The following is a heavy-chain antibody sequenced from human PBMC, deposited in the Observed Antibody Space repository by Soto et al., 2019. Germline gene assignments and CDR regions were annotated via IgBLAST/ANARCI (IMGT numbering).Heavy chain of an antibody. CDR3: ARGSASGWYGGYYFDY. CDR2: ISSSSSYI. J-gene: IGHJ4*02. D-gene: IGHD6-19*01. CDR1: GFTFSSYS. Sequence: GGSLRLSCSASGFTFSSYSMNWVRQAPGKGLEWVSSISSSSSYIYYADSVKGRFTISRGNAKNSLYLQMNSLRAEDTAVYYCARGSASGWYGGYYFDYWGQGTLVTVSS. V-gene: IGHV3-21*01.